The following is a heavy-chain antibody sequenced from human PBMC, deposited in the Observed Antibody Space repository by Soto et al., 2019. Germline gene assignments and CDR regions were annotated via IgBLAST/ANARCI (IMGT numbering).Heavy chain of an antibody. CDR3: TTESLWFGSGWFDP. Sequence: GGSLRLSCAASGFTFSNAWMSWVRQAPGKGLEWVGRIKSKTDGGTTDYAAPVKGRFTISRDDSKNTLYLQMNSLKTEDTAVYYCTTESLWFGSGWFDPWGQGTLVTVSS. CDR1: GFTFSNAW. D-gene: IGHD3-10*01. J-gene: IGHJ5*02. CDR2: IKSKTDGGTT. V-gene: IGHV3-15*01.